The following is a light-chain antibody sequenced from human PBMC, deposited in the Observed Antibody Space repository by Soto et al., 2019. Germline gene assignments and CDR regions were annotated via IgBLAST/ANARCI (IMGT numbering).Light chain of an antibody. CDR1: QSVVTSY. V-gene: IGKV3-20*01. CDR3: QYYDESMWT. J-gene: IGKJ1*01. Sequence: EVVLTQSPGTLSLSPGEGATLSCRASQSVVTSYLAWYQQRDGQSPRLLIYGALYRAPGIPDRFSGSGSGTDFTLYIGRLDPEDFAVYYCQYYDESMWTFGQGTKVDIK. CDR2: GAL.